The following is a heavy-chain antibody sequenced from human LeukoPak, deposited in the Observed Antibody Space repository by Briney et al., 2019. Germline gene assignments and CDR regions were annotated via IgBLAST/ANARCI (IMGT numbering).Heavy chain of an antibody. CDR3: ARDGYDYVWGSYRPFDY. J-gene: IGHJ4*02. Sequence: KTSETLSLTCAVYGGSFSGYYWSWIRQPPGKGLEWIGEINHSGSTNYNPSLKSRVTISVDTSKNQFSLKLSSVTAADTAVYYCARDGYDYVWGSYRPFDYWGQGTLVTVSS. CDR1: GGSFSGYY. V-gene: IGHV4-34*01. D-gene: IGHD3-16*02. CDR2: INHSGST.